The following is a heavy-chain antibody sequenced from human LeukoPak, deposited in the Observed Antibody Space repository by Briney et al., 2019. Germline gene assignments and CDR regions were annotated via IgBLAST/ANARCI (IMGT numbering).Heavy chain of an antibody. CDR2: IYPGDSDT. V-gene: IGHV5-51*01. Sequence: GESLKISCKGSGYSFTSYWIGWVRQMPGKGLEWMGIIYPGDSDTRYSPSFQGQVTISADKSISTAYLQWSSLKASDTAMYYCARHLYSAYDGRDDAFDIWGQGTMVTVPS. J-gene: IGHJ3*02. CDR3: ARHLYSAYDGRDDAFDI. D-gene: IGHD5-12*01. CDR1: GYSFTSYW.